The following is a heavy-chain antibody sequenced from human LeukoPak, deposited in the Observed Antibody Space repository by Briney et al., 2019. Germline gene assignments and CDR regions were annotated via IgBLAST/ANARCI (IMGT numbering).Heavy chain of an antibody. CDR2: IQYDEITK. CDR3: AKCFGLWFGELFSFDY. CDR1: GFSLSSSG. Sequence: GGSLRLSCAASGFSLSSSGMHWVRQAPGKGLEWVALIQYDEITKYYSDSVKGRFTISRDNSKNTLYLQMNSLRAEDTAVYYCAKCFGLWFGELFSFDYWGQGTLVTVSS. D-gene: IGHD3-10*01. J-gene: IGHJ4*02. V-gene: IGHV3-30*02.